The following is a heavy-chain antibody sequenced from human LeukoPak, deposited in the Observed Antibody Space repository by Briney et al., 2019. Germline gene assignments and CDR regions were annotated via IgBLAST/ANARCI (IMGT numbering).Heavy chain of an antibody. CDR2: INPNSGGT. CDR3: AREVGIAVAGTIYFDY. V-gene: IGHV1-2*02. D-gene: IGHD6-19*01. Sequence: GASVKVSCKASGYTFTGYYMHWMRQAPGQGLEWMGWINPNSGGTNYAQKFQGRVTMTRDTSISTAYMELSRLRSDDTAVYYCAREVGIAVAGTIYFDYWGQGTLVTVSS. J-gene: IGHJ4*02. CDR1: GYTFTGYY.